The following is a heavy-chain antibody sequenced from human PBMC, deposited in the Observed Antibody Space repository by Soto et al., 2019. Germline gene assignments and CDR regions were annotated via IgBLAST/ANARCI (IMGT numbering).Heavy chain of an antibody. Sequence: EVQLVESGGGLVQPGGSLRLSCAASGFTFSGYWMTWARQPPGRGLEWVAKIKDDGSEKFYVDSVKGRFTISRDNADNLLYLQMNSLRAEDTAVYFCARDGYCSGGRCYRRNDYWGQGTLVIVSS. J-gene: IGHJ4*02. CDR1: GFTFSGYW. CDR3: ARDGYCSGGRCYRRNDY. CDR2: IKDDGSEK. D-gene: IGHD2-15*01. V-gene: IGHV3-7*01.